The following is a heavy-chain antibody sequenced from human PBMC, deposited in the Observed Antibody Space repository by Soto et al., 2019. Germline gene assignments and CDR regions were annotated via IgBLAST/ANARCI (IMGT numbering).Heavy chain of an antibody. J-gene: IGHJ4*02. CDR1: GGSFSGYY. CDR3: ARVLIAGVTTD. Sequence: QVQLQQWGAGLLKPSETLSLTCAVYGGSFSGYYWSWIRQPPGKGLEWIGESNHVGNTNYNPSLKSRLTMSVAPSTNQFSLRLSSVTAADTAVYYCARVLIAGVTTDWGQGTLVLISS. V-gene: IGHV4-34*01. D-gene: IGHD5-18*01. CDR2: SNHVGNT.